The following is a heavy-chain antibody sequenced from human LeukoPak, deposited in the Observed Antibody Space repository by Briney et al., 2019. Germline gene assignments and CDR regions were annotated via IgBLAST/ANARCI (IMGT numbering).Heavy chain of an antibody. CDR2: IIPIFGTA. D-gene: IGHD3-22*01. J-gene: IGHJ1*01. CDR1: VGTFISYA. V-gene: IGHV1-69*06. CDR3: ARDGPRYYDSSGYLTEYFQH. Sequence: SVNVSCKASVGTFISYAISWVRQAPGQGLEWMGRIIPIFGTANYAQKFQGRVTITADKSTSTAYMELSSLRPEDTAVYYCARDGPRYYDSSGYLTEYFQHWGQGTLVTVSS.